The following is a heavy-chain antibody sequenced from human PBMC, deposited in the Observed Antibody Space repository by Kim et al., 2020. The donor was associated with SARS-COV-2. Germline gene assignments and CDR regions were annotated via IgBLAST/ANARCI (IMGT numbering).Heavy chain of an antibody. CDR3: AREGYYYDSSRAIDY. CDR2: IIPIFGTA. CDR1: GGTFSSYA. V-gene: IGHV1-69*13. J-gene: IGHJ4*02. D-gene: IGHD3-22*01. Sequence: SVKVSCKASGGTFSSYAISWVRQAPGQGLEWMGGIIPIFGTANYAQKFQGRVTITADESTSTAYMELSSLRSEDTAVYYCAREGYYYDSSRAIDYWGQGTLVTVSS.